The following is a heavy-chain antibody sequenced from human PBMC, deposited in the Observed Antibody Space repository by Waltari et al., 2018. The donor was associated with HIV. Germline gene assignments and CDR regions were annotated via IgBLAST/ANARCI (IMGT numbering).Heavy chain of an antibody. CDR2: IFYSGTT. D-gene: IGHD1-26*01. CDR1: GFSIRRNTYY. J-gene: IGHJ4*02. V-gene: IGHV4-39*07. CDR3: ARHKNRGSYFPVDF. Sequence: QLQLHESGPGLVKPSETLSLTRIVSGFSIRRNTYYWGWLRQPPGKGLEWIGNIFYSGTTNYNPSLEGGVTISIDTSKSQFSLNLDSVTAADTAIYYCARHKNRGSYFPVDFWGQGTLVAVSS.